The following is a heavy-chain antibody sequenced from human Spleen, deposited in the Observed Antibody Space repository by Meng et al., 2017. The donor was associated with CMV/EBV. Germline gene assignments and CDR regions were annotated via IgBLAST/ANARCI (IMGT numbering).Heavy chain of an antibody. J-gene: IGHJ6*02. Sequence: ASVKVSCKASGYTFTGYYMHWVRQAPGQGLEWMGWINPNSGGTNYAQKFQGRVTMARDTSIDTAYLELNRLTSDDTAVYYCARDPYCSGANCYAGGMDIWGQGTAVTVSS. CDR1: GYTFTGYY. CDR2: INPNSGGT. D-gene: IGHD2-2*01. CDR3: ARDPYCSGANCYAGGMDI. V-gene: IGHV1-2*02.